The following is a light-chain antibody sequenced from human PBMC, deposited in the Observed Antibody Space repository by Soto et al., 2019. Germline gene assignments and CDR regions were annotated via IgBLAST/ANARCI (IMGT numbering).Light chain of an antibody. CDR3: SSYGGYNNVV. J-gene: IGLJ1*01. CDR1: SSDVGGYNY. CDR2: EVN. Sequence: SALTQPPSASGSPGQSVTISCTGTSSDVGGYNYVSWFQQHPGKAPKLIIHEVNQRPSGVPDRFSGSKSGNTAPLTVSGLQAEDEGTYYCSSYGGYNNVVFGTGTKV. V-gene: IGLV2-8*01.